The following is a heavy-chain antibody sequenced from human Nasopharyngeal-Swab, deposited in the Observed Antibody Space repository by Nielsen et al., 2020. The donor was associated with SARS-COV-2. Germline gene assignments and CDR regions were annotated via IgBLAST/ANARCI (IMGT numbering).Heavy chain of an antibody. J-gene: IGHJ5*02. D-gene: IGHD5-12*01. CDR1: GDSISSGSYY. CDR3: ARRNVDVVTTEGYFLNWFDP. V-gene: IGHV4-61*01. CDR2: IYYSGST. Sequence: SETLSLTCTVSGDSISSGSYYWGWIRQPPGKGLEWIGYIYYSGSTNYNPSLKSRVTISISTSKNQFSLKLNSVTAADTAVYYCARRNVDVVTTEGYFLNWFDPWGQGTLVTVSS.